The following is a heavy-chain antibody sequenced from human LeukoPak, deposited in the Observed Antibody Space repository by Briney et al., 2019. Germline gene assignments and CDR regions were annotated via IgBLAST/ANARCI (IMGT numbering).Heavy chain of an antibody. V-gene: IGHV3-21*01. J-gene: IGHJ4*02. CDR2: ISSSSSCI. Sequence: PGGSLRLSCAASGFAFSSYSMTWVRQAPGKGLEWVSSISSSSSCIYYADSVKGRFTISRDNAKNSLYLQMNSLRAEDTAVYYCARGYGPPVGATIDPFDYWGQGTLVTVSS. CDR3: ARGYGPPVGATIDPFDY. CDR1: GFAFSSYS. D-gene: IGHD1-26*01.